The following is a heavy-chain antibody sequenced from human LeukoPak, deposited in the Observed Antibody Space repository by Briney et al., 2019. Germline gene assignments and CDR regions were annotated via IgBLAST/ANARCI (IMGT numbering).Heavy chain of an antibody. D-gene: IGHD2-2*01. CDR1: GFTFRNAW. V-gene: IGHV3-15*01. CDR3: TKSLDCSRTSCDS. Sequence: GGSLRLSCAASGFTFRNAWMSWVRQAPGKGLEWVGRIRSKTDGGTTDYAAPVKGRFTIPRDDSGNTLYLQMSSLRTEDTAVYYCTKSLDCSRTSCDSWGQGTLVTVSS. CDR2: IRSKTDGGTT. J-gene: IGHJ5*01.